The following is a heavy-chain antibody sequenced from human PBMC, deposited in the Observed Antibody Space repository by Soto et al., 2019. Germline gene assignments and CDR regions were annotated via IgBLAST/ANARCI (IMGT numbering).Heavy chain of an antibody. J-gene: IGHJ5*02. CDR2: INPSGGST. Sequence: QVQLVQSGAEVKKPGASVKVSCKASGDTLSSNFMHWVRQAPGQGLEWMGIINPSGGSTSYAQKFQGRVTMTRDTSTSTVYLELSSLRSEDTAVYYCAKDEKNWFAPWGQGTLVTVSS. V-gene: IGHV1-46*01. CDR3: AKDEKNWFAP. CDR1: GDTLSSNF.